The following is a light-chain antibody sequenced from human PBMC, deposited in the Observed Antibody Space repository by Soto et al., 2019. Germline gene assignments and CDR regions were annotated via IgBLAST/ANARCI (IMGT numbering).Light chain of an antibody. J-gene: IGKJ1*01. Sequence: DIQMTQSPSTLSASIGDRVTVTCRASQSFHNWLAWYQQKPGKAPKLLIYRTSNLETGVPSRFSGSGSGTEFTLIISSLQPDDSATYYCQQYGHSPWTFGQGTAVEVK. V-gene: IGKV1-5*03. CDR3: QQYGHSPWT. CDR2: RTS. CDR1: QSFHNW.